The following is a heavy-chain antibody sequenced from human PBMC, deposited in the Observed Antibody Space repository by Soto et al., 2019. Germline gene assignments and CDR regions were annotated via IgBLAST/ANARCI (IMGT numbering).Heavy chain of an antibody. CDR2: ISAHNGNT. CDR3: ARGRCGDF. Sequence: QVHLVQSGAEVKKPGASVKVSCQASGYAFTTYGITWVRQAPGQGLEWMGWISAHNGNTNYAQKLQGRVTVTRDTSTSSAYMELSSLRSDDTAVSYCARGRCGDFWGQGALVTVSS. V-gene: IGHV1-18*01. J-gene: IGHJ4*02. CDR1: GYAFTTYG.